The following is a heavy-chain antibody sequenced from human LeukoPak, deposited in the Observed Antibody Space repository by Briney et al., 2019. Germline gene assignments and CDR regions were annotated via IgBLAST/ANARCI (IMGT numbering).Heavy chain of an antibody. D-gene: IGHD2-21*01. V-gene: IGHV3-21*01. CDR1: GFTFSSYS. Sequence: GGSLRLSCAASGFTFSSYSMNWVRQAPGKGLEWVSSISSSSSYIYYADSVKGRFTISRDNAKNSLYLQMNSLRAEDTAVYYCARDQPVVIAGIQHWGQGTLVTVSS. CDR2: ISSSSSYI. CDR3: ARDQPVVIAGIQH. J-gene: IGHJ1*01.